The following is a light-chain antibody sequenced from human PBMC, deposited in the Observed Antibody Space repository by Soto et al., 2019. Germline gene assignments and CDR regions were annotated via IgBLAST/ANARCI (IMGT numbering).Light chain of an antibody. V-gene: IGKV1-5*01. CDR3: QQYFSYPLT. Sequence: DIQMTQSPSTLSASVGDRVIITCRASQSPGTWMAWYQQKPGTAPVLLIYDVSKLESGVPSRFSGRASGTXXXXXXXSLXXDXXXXYXCQQYFSYPLTFGGGTKVEIK. J-gene: IGKJ4*01. CDR1: QSPGTW. CDR2: DVS.